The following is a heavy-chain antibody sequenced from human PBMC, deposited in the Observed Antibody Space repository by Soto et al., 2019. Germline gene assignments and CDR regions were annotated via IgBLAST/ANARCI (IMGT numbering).Heavy chain of an antibody. J-gene: IGHJ5*02. CDR3: AKSLNINWKNWFDP. Sequence: QLLEPGGGLAQPGGSLTLSCAASGFTFSTSAMNWVRQAPGKGLEWVSLTSDSGGRTYYADSVKGRFTISRDNSKNTLYLQMNSLRAEDTAVYYCAKSLNINWKNWFDPWGQGTLVTVSS. CDR1: GFTFSTSA. D-gene: IGHD1-1*01. V-gene: IGHV3-23*01. CDR2: TSDSGGRT.